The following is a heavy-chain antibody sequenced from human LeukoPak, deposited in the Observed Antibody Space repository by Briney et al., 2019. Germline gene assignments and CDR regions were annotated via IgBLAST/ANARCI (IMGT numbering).Heavy chain of an antibody. CDR2: INYSGST. Sequence: PSETLSLTCAVYGGSFSGYYWSWIRQPPGKGLEWIGEINYSGSTNYNPSLKSRVTISVDTSKNQFSLKLSSVTAADTAVYYCARGPQGTWIQLWKFDYWGQGTLVTVSS. J-gene: IGHJ4*02. CDR3: ARGPQGTWIQLWKFDY. D-gene: IGHD5-18*01. V-gene: IGHV4-34*01. CDR1: GGSFSGYY.